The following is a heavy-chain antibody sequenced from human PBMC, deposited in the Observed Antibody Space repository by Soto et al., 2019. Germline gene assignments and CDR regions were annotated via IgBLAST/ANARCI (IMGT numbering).Heavy chain of an antibody. Sequence: EVELLESGGGLVQPGGSLRLSCAASGFTFSSYGMTWLRQVPGKGLEWLSIISADGDRTDYADSVKGRLTISRDNSKNTLYLQMNSLRADDTAVYYCAKRGGSGGYGSHNSYHYYGMNVWGQGTTVTVAS. D-gene: IGHD3-10*01. CDR3: AKRGGSGGYGSHNSYHYYGMNV. CDR2: ISADGDRT. V-gene: IGHV3-23*01. CDR1: GFTFSSYG. J-gene: IGHJ6*02.